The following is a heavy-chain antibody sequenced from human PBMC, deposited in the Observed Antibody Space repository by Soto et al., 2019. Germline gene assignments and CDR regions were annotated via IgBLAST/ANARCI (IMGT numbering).Heavy chain of an antibody. V-gene: IGHV3-23*01. CDR2: ISASGDNA. J-gene: IGHJ4*02. CDR1: GFIFSSYA. CDR3: ANFFVAGTRGYFDS. Sequence: EVQLLESGGGLVQPGGSLRLSCTASGFIFSSYAMSWVGQAPGKGLEWVSAISASGDNAYYADSVKGRFTISRDRSKSLYLQMNGQRAEDTAIYNCANFFVAGTRGYFDSWGQGTLVTVSS. D-gene: IGHD6-19*01.